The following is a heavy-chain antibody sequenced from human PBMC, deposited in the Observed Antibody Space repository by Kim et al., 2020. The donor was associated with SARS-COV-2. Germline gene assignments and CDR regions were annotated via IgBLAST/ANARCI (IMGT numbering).Heavy chain of an antibody. V-gene: IGHV3-64*01. CDR1: GFTFSSYA. J-gene: IGHJ4*02. CDR2: ISSNGGST. D-gene: IGHD1-7*01. CDR3: ARVLASYGNYDY. Sequence: LSLTCAASGFTFSSYAMHWVRQAPGKGLEYVSAISSNGGSTYYANSVKGRFTISRDNSKNTLYLQMGSLRAEDMAVYYCARVLASYGNYDYWGQGTLVTVSS.